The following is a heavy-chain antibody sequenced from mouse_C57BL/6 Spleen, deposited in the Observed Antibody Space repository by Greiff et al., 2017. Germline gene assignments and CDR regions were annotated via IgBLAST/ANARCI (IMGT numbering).Heavy chain of an antibody. J-gene: IGHJ4*01. V-gene: IGHV1-69*01. CDR1: GYTFTSYW. CDR2: IDPSDSYT. D-gene: IGHD2-12*01. CDR3: ARLRPYYAMDY. Sequence: QVQLQQPGAELVMPGASVKLSCKASGYTFTSYWMHWVKQRPGQGLEWIGEIDPSDSYTNYNQKFKGKSTLTVDKSSSTAYMQLSSLTSEVSAVYYCARLRPYYAMDYWGQGTSVTVSS.